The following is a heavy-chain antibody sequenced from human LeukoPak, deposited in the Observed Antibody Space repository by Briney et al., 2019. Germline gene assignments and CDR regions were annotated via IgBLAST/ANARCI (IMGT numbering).Heavy chain of an antibody. CDR2: IYSGGST. D-gene: IGHD1-26*01. CDR1: GFTVSSNY. CDR3: AREHLSAPYFDY. J-gene: IGHJ4*02. V-gene: IGHV3-53*01. Sequence: GGSLRLSCAASGFTVSSNYMSWVRQAPGKGLEWVSVIYSGGSTYYADSVKGRFTISRGNSKNTLYLQMNSLRAEDTAVYYCAREHLSAPYFDYWGQGTLVTVSS.